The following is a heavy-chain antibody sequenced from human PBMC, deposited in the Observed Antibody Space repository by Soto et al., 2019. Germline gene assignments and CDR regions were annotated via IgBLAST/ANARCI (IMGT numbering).Heavy chain of an antibody. D-gene: IGHD5-12*01. J-gene: IGHJ4*02. CDR1: GYPFTSYY. CDR2: INPSGGST. CDR3: AREEGYSGYDWTFLLDY. Sequence: GSGKVCFKASGYPFTSYYMHLVRQAPGQGLEWMGIINPSGGSTSYAQKFQGRVTMTRYTSTSTVYMELSSLRSEDTAVYYCAREEGYSGYDWTFLLDYWGQGTMVTVSS. V-gene: IGHV1-46*01.